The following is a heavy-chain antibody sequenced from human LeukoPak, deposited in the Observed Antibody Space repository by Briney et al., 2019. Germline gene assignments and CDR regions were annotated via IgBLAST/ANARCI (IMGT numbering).Heavy chain of an antibody. V-gene: IGHV3-11*01. Sequence: GGSLRLSCAVSGFTFSDYYMSWLRQAPGKGLEWVSYISSSGSTIYYADSVKGRFTISRDNAKNSLYLQMNSLRAEDTAVYYCARETYYYGSGSYSTVFDYWGQGTLVTVSS. D-gene: IGHD3-10*01. CDR2: ISSSGSTI. CDR1: GFTFSDYY. J-gene: IGHJ4*02. CDR3: ARETYYYGSGSYSTVFDY.